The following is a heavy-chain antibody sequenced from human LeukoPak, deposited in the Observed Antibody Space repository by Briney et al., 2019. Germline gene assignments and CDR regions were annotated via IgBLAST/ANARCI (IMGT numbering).Heavy chain of an antibody. Sequence: PSETLSLTCTVSGGSISSYYWSWIRQPPGKGLEWIGYIYYSGSTNYNPPLKSRVTISVDTSKNQFSLKLSSVTAADTAVYYCAREVVWALDIWGQGTMVTVSS. CDR1: GGSISSYY. D-gene: IGHD3-22*01. V-gene: IGHV4-59*01. CDR2: IYYSGST. CDR3: AREVVWALDI. J-gene: IGHJ3*02.